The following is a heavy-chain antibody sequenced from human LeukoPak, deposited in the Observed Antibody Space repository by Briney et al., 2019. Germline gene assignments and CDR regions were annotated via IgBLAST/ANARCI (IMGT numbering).Heavy chain of an antibody. CDR3: ARRNYDFWSGYPQTDYYYYGMDV. V-gene: IGHV1-18*01. CDR2: ISAYNGNT. Sequence: GASVKVSCKASGYTFTSYGISWVRQAPGQGLEWMGWISAYNGNTNYAQKLQGRVTMTTDTPTSTAYMELRSLRSDDTAVYYCARRNYDFWSGYPQTDYYYYGMDVWGQGTTVTVSS. D-gene: IGHD3-3*01. CDR1: GYTFTSYG. J-gene: IGHJ6*02.